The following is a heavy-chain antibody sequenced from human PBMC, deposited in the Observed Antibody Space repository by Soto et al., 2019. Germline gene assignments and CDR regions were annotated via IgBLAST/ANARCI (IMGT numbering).Heavy chain of an antibody. CDR3: ARMATFGSLNLFDP. CDR2: MNPGSGDT. V-gene: IGHV1-8*01. CDR1: GYSFTNND. Sequence: ASVKVSCKASGYSFTNNDVSWVRQATGQGLEGMGWMNPGSGDTWYAQKFQGRVTMTRDISIATAYMELSSLRSDDTAVYYWARMATFGSLNLFDPWGQGPLVTV. D-gene: IGHD3-16*01. J-gene: IGHJ5*02.